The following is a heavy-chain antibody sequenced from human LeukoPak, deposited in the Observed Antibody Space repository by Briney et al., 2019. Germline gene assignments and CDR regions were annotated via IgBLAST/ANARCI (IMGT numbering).Heavy chain of an antibody. D-gene: IGHD5-18*01. CDR1: GYTFTSYG. V-gene: IGHV1-18*01. Sequence: GASVKVSCKASGYTFTSYGISWVRQAPGQGLEWMGWISTYNGNTNYAQKLQGRVTMTTDTSTSTAYMELRSLRSDDTAVYYCAREDSFGYDPSFDSWGQGTLVTVSS. CDR2: ISTYNGNT. J-gene: IGHJ4*02. CDR3: AREDSFGYDPSFDS.